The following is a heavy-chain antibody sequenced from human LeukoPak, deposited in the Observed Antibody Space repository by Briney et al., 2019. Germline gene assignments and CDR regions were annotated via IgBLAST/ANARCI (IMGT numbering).Heavy chain of an antibody. Sequence: PGGALRLSCAASGFTFSSYSMNWVRQAPGKGLEWVSSISSSSSYIYYADSVKGRFTISRDNAKNSLYLQMNSLRAEDTAVYYCARDLATLGDYWGQGTLVTVSS. CDR2: ISSSSSYI. J-gene: IGHJ4*02. D-gene: IGHD5-12*01. V-gene: IGHV3-21*01. CDR1: GFTFSSYS. CDR3: ARDLATLGDY.